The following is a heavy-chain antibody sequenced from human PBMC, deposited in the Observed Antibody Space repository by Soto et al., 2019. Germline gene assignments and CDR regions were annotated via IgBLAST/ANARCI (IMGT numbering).Heavy chain of an antibody. CDR2: IYYSGST. J-gene: IGHJ6*02. CDR1: GGSISSSSYY. CDR3: AITSLTYCGGDCYPQSYYYYGMDV. D-gene: IGHD2-21*02. Sequence: SETLSLTCTVSGGSISSSSYYWGWIRQPPGKGLEWIGSIYYSGSTYYNPSLKSRVTISVDTSKNQFPLKLSSVTAADTAVYYCAITSLTYCGGDCYPQSYYYYGMDVWGQGTTVTVSS. V-gene: IGHV4-39*01.